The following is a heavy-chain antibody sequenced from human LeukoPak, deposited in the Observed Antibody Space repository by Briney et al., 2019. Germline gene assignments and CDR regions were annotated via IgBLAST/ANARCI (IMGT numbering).Heavy chain of an antibody. D-gene: IGHD6-19*01. V-gene: IGHV3-30*04. CDR1: GFTFSSYA. Sequence: GGSLRLSCAASGFTFSSYAMHWVRQAPGKGLEWVAVISYDGSNKYYADSVKGRFTISRDNSKNTLYPQMNSLRAEDTAVYYCARDQGVRQWLVRGSYYFDYWGQGTLVTVSS. J-gene: IGHJ4*02. CDR2: ISYDGSNK. CDR3: ARDQGVRQWLVRGSYYFDY.